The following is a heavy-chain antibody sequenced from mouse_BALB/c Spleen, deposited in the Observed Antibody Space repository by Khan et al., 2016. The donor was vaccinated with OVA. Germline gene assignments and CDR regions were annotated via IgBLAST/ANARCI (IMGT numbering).Heavy chain of an antibody. V-gene: IGHV9-3-1*01. Sequence: QIQLVPPLPSLPPPFSPFNISFPSFLYTFKDYVMNWVKQSPGEGLKWMGWMNTYTGEPTYADDFEGRFAFSLETSANTAYLQISSLKDEDTATXFCVRFHGGYWGQGTALTVSS. CDR1: LYTFKDYV. CDR2: MNTYTGEP. J-gene: IGHJ2*01. CDR3: VRFHGGY.